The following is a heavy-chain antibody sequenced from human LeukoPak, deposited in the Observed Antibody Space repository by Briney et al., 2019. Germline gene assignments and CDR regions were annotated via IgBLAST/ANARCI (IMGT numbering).Heavy chain of an antibody. CDR1: RFTFSSYS. CDR2: ISSSSSTI. J-gene: IGHJ4*02. Sequence: TGGSLRLSCAASRFTFSSYSMNWVRQAPGKGLEWVSYISSSSSTIYYADSVKVRFTISRDNAKNSLYLQMNSLRAEDTAVYYCAEGSSSIFEYWGQGTLVTVSS. CDR3: AEGSSSIFEY. V-gene: IGHV3-48*01. D-gene: IGHD6-6*01.